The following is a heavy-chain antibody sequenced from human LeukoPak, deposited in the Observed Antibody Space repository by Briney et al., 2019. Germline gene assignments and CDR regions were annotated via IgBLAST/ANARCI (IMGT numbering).Heavy chain of an antibody. CDR3: ARWGFYYDSSGYYRKGAEYFQH. CDR1: GYTFTGYY. J-gene: IGHJ1*01. D-gene: IGHD3-22*01. V-gene: IGHV1-2*02. CDR2: INPNSGGT. Sequence: ASVKVSCKASGYTFTGYYMHWVRQAPGQGLEGMGWINPNSGGTNYAQKFQGRVTMTRDTSISTAYMELSRLRSDDTAVYYCARWGFYYDSSGYYRKGAEYFQHWGQGTLVTVSS.